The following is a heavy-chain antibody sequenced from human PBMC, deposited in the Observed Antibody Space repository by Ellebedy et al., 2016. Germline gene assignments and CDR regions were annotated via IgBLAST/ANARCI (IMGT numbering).Heavy chain of an antibody. Sequence: SETLSLTCSVSGGSISSGGYYWSWIRQHPGKGLEWIGYIYYSGSTYYNPSLKSRVTISVDTSKNQFSLKLSSVTAADTAVYYCARTYDSSGGILDYWGQGTLVTVSS. CDR2: IYYSGST. D-gene: IGHD3-22*01. CDR3: ARTYDSSGGILDY. J-gene: IGHJ4*02. V-gene: IGHV4-31*03. CDR1: GGSISSGGYY.